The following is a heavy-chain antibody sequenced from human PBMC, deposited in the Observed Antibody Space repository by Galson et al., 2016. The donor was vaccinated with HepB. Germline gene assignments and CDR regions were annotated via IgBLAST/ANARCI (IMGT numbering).Heavy chain of an antibody. CDR3: ARVVYYDILTGYSPFDN. CDR1: GDSVSNNSAA. D-gene: IGHD3-9*01. Sequence: CAISGDSVSNNSAAWNWIRQSPSRGLEWLGRTHYRSKWYHDYAVFVKSRITIIPDTSKNQFPLQLQSVTPEDTAVCYCARVVYYDILTGYSPFDNWGQGTLVTVSS. V-gene: IGHV6-1*01. CDR2: THYRSKWYH. J-gene: IGHJ4*02.